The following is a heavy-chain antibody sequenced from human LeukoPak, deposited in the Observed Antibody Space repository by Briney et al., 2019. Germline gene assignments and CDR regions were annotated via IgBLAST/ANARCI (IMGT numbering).Heavy chain of an antibody. J-gene: IGHJ5*02. V-gene: IGHV4-59*01. D-gene: IGHD6-13*01. CDR1: GGSISSYY. CDR2: IYYSGST. Sequence: SETLSLTCTVSGGSISSYYWSWIRQPPGKGLEWIGYIYYSGSTNYNPSLKSRVTISVDTSKNQFSLKLSSVTAADTAVYYCASAAQEYWFDPWGQGTLVTVSS. CDR3: ASAAQEYWFDP.